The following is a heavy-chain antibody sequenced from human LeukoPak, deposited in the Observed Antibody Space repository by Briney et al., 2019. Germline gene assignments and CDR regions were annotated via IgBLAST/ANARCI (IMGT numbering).Heavy chain of an antibody. D-gene: IGHD2-21*02. Sequence: SETLSLTCTVSGGSLSSGGYYWSWIRQHPGKGLEWIGYVYYSGSTYYNPSLKSRVTMSVDTSKNQFSLKLSSVTAADTAVYYCARGGDSRTGYYYYYMDVWGKGTTVTVSS. J-gene: IGHJ6*03. CDR1: GGSLSSGGYY. CDR2: VYYSGST. V-gene: IGHV4-31*03. CDR3: ARGGDSRTGYYYYYMDV.